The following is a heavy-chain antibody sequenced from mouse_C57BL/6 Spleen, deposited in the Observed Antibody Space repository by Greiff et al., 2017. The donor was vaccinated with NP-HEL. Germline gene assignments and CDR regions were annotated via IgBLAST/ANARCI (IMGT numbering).Heavy chain of an antibody. CDR3: AHITTVVAYYAMDY. CDR2: IDPEDGET. D-gene: IGHD1-1*01. V-gene: IGHV14-2*01. Sequence: EVKLQESGAELVKPGASVKLSCTASGFNIKDYYMHWVKQRTEQGLEWIGRIDPEDGETKYAPKFQGKATITADTSSNTAYLQLSSLTSEDTAVYYCAHITTVVAYYAMDYWGQGTSVTVSS. CDR1: GFNIKDYY. J-gene: IGHJ4*01.